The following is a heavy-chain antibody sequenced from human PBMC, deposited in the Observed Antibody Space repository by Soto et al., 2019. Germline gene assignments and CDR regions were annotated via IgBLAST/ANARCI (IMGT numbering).Heavy chain of an antibody. CDR1: GCTFTRYG. V-gene: IGHV1-18*04. CDR3: ARDRVVRGSFYYYYGMDV. Sequence: GASVKVSCKASGCTFTRYGISWVRQAPGQGLEWMGWISAYNGNTNYAQKLQGRVTMTTDTSTSTAYMELRSLRSDDTAVYYCARDRVVRGSFYYYYGMDVWGQGTTVTVSS. CDR2: ISAYNGNT. D-gene: IGHD3-10*01. J-gene: IGHJ6*02.